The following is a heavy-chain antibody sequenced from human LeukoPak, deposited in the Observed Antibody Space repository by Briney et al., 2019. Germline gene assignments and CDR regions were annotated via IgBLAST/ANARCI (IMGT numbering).Heavy chain of an antibody. Sequence: GGSLRLSCAASGFTFSSYAMSWVRQAPGKGLEWVSSITGSGSGSYKYYADSVKGRFTISRDNAKNPLYLQMNSLRAEDTAVYYCARDFEYSSPLDYWGQGTLVTVSS. CDR1: GFTFSSYA. V-gene: IGHV3-21*01. J-gene: IGHJ4*02. CDR2: ITGSGSGSYK. D-gene: IGHD5-18*01. CDR3: ARDFEYSSPLDY.